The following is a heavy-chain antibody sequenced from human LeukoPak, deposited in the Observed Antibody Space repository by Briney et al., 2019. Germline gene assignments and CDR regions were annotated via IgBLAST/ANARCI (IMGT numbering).Heavy chain of an antibody. CDR2: LNSNGGNT. CDR3: VKAGVYSGMGPDY. CDR1: GFTFSSYA. V-gene: IGHV3-64D*06. J-gene: IGHJ4*02. Sequence: PGRSLRLSCAASGFTFSSYAMYWVRQAPGKGLEFVSGLNSNGGNTYYADSVKGRFTISRDNSKNTLLLQMSSLKTEDTALYFCVKAGVYSGMGPDYWGQGTLVTVSS. D-gene: IGHD6-13*01.